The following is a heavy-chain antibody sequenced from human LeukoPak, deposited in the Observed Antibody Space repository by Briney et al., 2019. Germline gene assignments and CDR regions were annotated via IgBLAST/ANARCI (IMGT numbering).Heavy chain of an antibody. Sequence: PGGSLRLSCAASGFTFSSYAMSWVRQAPGKGLEWVSAISGSGGSTYYADSVKGRFTISRDNSKNTLYLQMNSLRAEDTAVYYCARGNSNYYDTLDYWGQGTLVTVSS. CDR1: GFTFSSYA. CDR3: ARGNSNYYDTLDY. V-gene: IGHV3-23*01. J-gene: IGHJ4*02. D-gene: IGHD3-22*01. CDR2: ISGSGGST.